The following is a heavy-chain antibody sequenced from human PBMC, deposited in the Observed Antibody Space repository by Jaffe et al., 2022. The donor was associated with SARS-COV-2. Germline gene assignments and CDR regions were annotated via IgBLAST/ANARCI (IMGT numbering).Heavy chain of an antibody. Sequence: EVQLLESGGGLVQPGGSLRLSCAASGFTFSSYAMSWVRQAPGKGLEWVSAISGSGGSTYYADSVKGRFTISRDNSKNTLYLQMNSLRAEDTAVYYCAKDLITGVTGYSSSWYGMDVWGQGTTVTVSS. D-gene: IGHD6-13*01. J-gene: IGHJ6*02. CDR3: AKDLITGVTGYSSSWYGMDV. CDR2: ISGSGGST. CDR1: GFTFSSYA. V-gene: IGHV3-23*01.